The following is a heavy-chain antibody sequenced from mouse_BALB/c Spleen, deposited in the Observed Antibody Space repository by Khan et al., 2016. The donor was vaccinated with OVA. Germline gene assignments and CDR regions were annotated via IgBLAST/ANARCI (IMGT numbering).Heavy chain of an antibody. V-gene: IGHV2-9*02. CDR3: ARLEDI. CDR2: IWAGGST. Sequence: QVQLKKSGPGLVAPSQSLSITCTVSGFSLTSYGVHWVRQPPGKGLEWLGVIWAGGSTNYNSALMSRLSISKENSKSQVFLKMNILETDGTAMYYGARLEDIWGQGTTLTVSS. CDR1: GFSLTSYG. D-gene: IGHD1-3*01. J-gene: IGHJ2*01.